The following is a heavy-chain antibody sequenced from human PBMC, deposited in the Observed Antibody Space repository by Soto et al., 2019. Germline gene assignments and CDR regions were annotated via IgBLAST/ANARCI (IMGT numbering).Heavy chain of an antibody. J-gene: IGHJ6*02. V-gene: IGHV1-46*01. CDR2: INPGGGRT. Sequence: ASVKVSCKASGYIFSSHCICWVRQAPGQGLQWMGIINPGGGRTAYAQKFQGRVTLTRDMSTSTAYMELTSLTYDDTAVYYCARDVSGPGATYVMDVWGQGTTVTVSS. CDR1: GYIFSSHC. CDR3: ARDVSGPGATYVMDV. D-gene: IGHD2-2*01.